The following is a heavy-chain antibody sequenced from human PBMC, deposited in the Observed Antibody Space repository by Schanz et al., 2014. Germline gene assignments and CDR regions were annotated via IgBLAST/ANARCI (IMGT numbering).Heavy chain of an antibody. CDR2: VWSDGNTK. CDR1: GFTFSRFG. J-gene: IGHJ6*03. V-gene: IGHV3-33*01. Sequence: QAQLVESGGGVVQPGRSLRLSCVASGFTFSRFGMHWVRQAPGKGPEWVALVWSDGNTKYYVDSVKGRFTISRDNSMNTLHLQMDGLRVEDTAVYYCARDAVALVPEYFMDVWGKGTPVTVSS. D-gene: IGHD2-15*01. CDR3: ARDAVALVPEYFMDV.